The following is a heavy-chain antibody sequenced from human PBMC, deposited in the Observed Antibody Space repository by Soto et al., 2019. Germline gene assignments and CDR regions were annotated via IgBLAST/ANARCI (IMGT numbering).Heavy chain of an antibody. V-gene: IGHV3-11*01. Sequence: QAQLVESGGGLVKPGGSLRLSCAASGFSFSEHYMSWIRQSPGKGFEWVSYTTPSGGDTFYTDSVKGRRTISRNNAMRSVDLQMNSLTVEDTAVYYCARGHYGLEVWGQGTTVTVSS. CDR2: TTPSGGDT. CDR1: GFSFSEHY. J-gene: IGHJ6*02. CDR3: ARGHYGLEV.